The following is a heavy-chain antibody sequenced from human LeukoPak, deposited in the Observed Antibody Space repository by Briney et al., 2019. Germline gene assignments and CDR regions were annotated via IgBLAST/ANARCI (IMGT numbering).Heavy chain of an antibody. CDR1: GGSISPISSSTYY. Sequence: PSETLSLTCTVSGGSISPISSSTYYWGWIRQAPGKGLGWIGSLFYGENTQYNPFLQSRATLSVDASNNQFSLKLTSVTAADAAVYFCARQLPTAAADTRGYFDYWGQGTVVTVSS. J-gene: IGHJ4*02. V-gene: IGHV4-39*01. CDR2: LFYGENT. CDR3: ARQLPTAAADTRGYFDY. D-gene: IGHD6-25*01.